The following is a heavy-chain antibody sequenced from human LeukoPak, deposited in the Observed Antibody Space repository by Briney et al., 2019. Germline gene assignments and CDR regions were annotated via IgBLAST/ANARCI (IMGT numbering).Heavy chain of an antibody. Sequence: GGSLRLSCAASGFTFSSYWMSWVRQAPGKGLEWVANIKQDGSEKYYVDSVKGRFTISRDNAKNSLYLQMNSLRAEDTAVYYCARDPGYCSGGSCYSGRYYFDYWGQGTLVTVSS. J-gene: IGHJ4*02. CDR2: IKQDGSEK. D-gene: IGHD2-15*01. CDR1: GFTFSSYW. V-gene: IGHV3-7*01. CDR3: ARDPGYCSGGSCYSGRYYFDY.